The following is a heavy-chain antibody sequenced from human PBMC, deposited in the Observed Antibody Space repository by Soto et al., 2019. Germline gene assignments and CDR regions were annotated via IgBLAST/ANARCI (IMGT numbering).Heavy chain of an antibody. CDR1: GYTFTKHS. D-gene: IGHD6-13*01. CDR2: ISTYNANR. V-gene: IGHV1-18*01. J-gene: IGHJ4*02. CDR3: ARVLAKSASASIADY. Sequence: QVQLVQSGAEVRKPGASVKVSCKASGYTFTKHSITWVRQAPGQGLEWMGWISTYNANRSYAQNLQGRVTMTTDTSTSTAYMELRRLRSDDTAVYYCARVLAKSASASIADYWGQGTLVTVSS.